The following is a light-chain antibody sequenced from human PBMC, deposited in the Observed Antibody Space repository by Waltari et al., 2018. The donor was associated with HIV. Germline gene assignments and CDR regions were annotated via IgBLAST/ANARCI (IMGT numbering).Light chain of an antibody. V-gene: IGKV1-5*03. CDR1: QTITDY. CDR3: QHYNTYTATWT. CDR2: KAS. J-gene: IGKJ1*01. Sequence: DIQMTQSPSTLSASVGDRVTITCRASQTITDYLAWYQPKPGKAPKLLIYKASSLESGVPSRFSGSGSGTEFTLTISSLQPDDFATYYCQHYNTYTATWTFGQGTKVEIK.